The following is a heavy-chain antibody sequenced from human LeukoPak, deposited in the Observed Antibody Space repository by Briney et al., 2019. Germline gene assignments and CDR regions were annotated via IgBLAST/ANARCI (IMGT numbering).Heavy chain of an antibody. CDR3: VREASVGRAIDN. D-gene: IGHD5-18*01. CDR1: GFIFSNYG. CDR2: INSDGSST. J-gene: IGHJ4*02. V-gene: IGHV3-74*01. Sequence: GGSLRLSCASSGFIFSNYGMDWVRQAPGKGLVWVSRINSDGSSTSYADSVKGRFTISRDNAKNTLYLQMNSLRAEDTAVYYCVREASVGRAIDNSGQGTLVTVSS.